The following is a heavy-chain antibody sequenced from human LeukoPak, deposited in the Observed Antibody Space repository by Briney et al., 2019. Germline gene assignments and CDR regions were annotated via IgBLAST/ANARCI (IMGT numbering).Heavy chain of an antibody. CDR1: GYTFTSYA. J-gene: IGHJ4*02. D-gene: IGHD1-26*01. Sequence: ASVKVSCKASGYTFTSYAIHWVRQAPGQRLEWMGWVSAGNGNTKYSQNFQGRVTFISNTSATTAFMELSSLRSEDAAVYYCARDSGSGNNDYWGQGTLVTVSS. CDR3: ARDSGSGNNDY. V-gene: IGHV1-3*01. CDR2: VSAGNGNT.